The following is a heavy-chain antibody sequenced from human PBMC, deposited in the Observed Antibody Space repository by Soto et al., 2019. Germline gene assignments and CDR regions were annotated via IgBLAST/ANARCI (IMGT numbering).Heavy chain of an antibody. V-gene: IGHV4-39*01. CDR3: ATYHGF. J-gene: IGHJ4*02. Sequence: QLQLQESGPGLVKPSETLSLTCTVSGGSIGSDDYYWGWIRQPPGKGLEWIGSIHYSGSTYYNPSLKRRVTISVDTSKNQFSLNLSSVTAADPAVYSCATYHGFWGQGTLVTVSS. D-gene: IGHD3-16*01. CDR1: GGSIGSDDYY. CDR2: IHYSGST.